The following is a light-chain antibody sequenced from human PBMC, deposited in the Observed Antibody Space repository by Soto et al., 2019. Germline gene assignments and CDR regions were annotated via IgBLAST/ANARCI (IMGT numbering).Light chain of an antibody. V-gene: IGLV8-61*01. CDR2: STN. J-gene: IGLJ2*01. CDR1: SGSVSTSYY. Sequence: QTVVTQEPSFSVSPGGTVTLTCGLSSGSVSTSYYPSWYQQTPGQPPRTLMYSTNTRSSGVPDRFSGSILGNKAALTITGAQADDECDYYCALYMGSGIYVFGGGTKVTVL. CDR3: ALYMGSGIYV.